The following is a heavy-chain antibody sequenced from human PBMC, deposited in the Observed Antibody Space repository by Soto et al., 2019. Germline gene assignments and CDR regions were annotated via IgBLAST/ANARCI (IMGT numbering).Heavy chain of an antibody. D-gene: IGHD4-17*01. V-gene: IGHV3-53*04. J-gene: IGHJ5*02. CDR2: IYSGGST. CDR1: GFTVSSNY. CDR3: ARAEDSGDYPHEA. Sequence: EVQLVESGGGLVQPGGSLRLSCAASGFTVSSNYMSWVRQAPGKGLEWVSVIYSGGSTYYADSVKGRFTISRHNSKNTLYLQMNSLRAEDTAVYYCARAEDSGDYPHEAWGQGTLVTVSS.